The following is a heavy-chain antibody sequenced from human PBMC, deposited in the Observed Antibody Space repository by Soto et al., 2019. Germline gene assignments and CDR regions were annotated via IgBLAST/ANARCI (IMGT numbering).Heavy chain of an antibody. J-gene: IGHJ6*02. CDR3: ARAGRGSGNFAPRMDV. D-gene: IGHD3-10*01. V-gene: IGHV4-34*01. CDR2: INHSGST. Sequence: PSETLSLTCAVYGGSFSGYYWSWIRQPPGKGLEWIGEINHSGSTNYNPSLKSRVIISVDTSKNQFSLKLSSVTAADTAVYYCARAGRGSGNFAPRMDVWGQGTTVTVSS. CDR1: GGSFSGYY.